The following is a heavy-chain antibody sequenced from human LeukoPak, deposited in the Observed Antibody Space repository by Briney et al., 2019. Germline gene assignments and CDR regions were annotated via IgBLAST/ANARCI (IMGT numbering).Heavy chain of an antibody. V-gene: IGHV3-23*01. CDR3: AKDLGGEGGSGFPGQ. CDR1: GFAFSSYS. Sequence: GGSLRLSCAACGFAFSSYSMSWVRQAPGKGLEWVSALSGSGADTYYTDSVKGRFTISRDNSKTTLFLQMNSLRAEDTAIYYCAKDLGGEGGSGFPGQWGQGTLVTVSS. CDR2: LSGSGADT. D-gene: IGHD3-10*01. J-gene: IGHJ4*02.